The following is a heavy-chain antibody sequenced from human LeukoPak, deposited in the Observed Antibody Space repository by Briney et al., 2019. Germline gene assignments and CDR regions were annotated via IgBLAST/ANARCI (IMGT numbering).Heavy chain of an antibody. D-gene: IGHD3-3*02. CDR1: GYTFTNYG. J-gene: IGHJ4*02. Sequence: ASVKVSCKTSGYTFTNYGITWVRQAPGQGLEWMGWISSYNANTKYAEKFQGRISMTTDTSTSTAYMELTSLRSDDTAVHYRARGIFALDYWGQGTLVTVSS. V-gene: IGHV1-18*01. CDR2: ISSYNANT. CDR3: ARGIFALDY.